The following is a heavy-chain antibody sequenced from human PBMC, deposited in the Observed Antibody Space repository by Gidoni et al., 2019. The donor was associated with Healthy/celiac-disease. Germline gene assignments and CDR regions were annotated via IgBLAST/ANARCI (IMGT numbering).Heavy chain of an antibody. J-gene: IGHJ5*02. CDR3: TAGREVNWFDP. CDR2: INHSGST. Sequence: QVQLQQWGAGLLKPSETLSLTCAVDGGSFSGYYWSWIRQPPGKGLEWIGEINHSGSTNYNPSLKSRVTISVDTSKNQFSLKLSSVIAADTAVYYCTAGREVNWFDPWGQGTLVTVSS. CDR1: GGSFSGYY. V-gene: IGHV4-34*01.